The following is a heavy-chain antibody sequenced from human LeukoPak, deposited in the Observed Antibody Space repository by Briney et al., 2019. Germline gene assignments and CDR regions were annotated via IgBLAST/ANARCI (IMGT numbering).Heavy chain of an antibody. J-gene: IGHJ6*02. D-gene: IGHD3-22*01. CDR2: ITDSGATT. Sequence: GGSLRLSCVASGFPFSIYIMTWVRRAPGKGLEWISYITDSGATTYYADSVRGRFTISRDNSKNTLYLQMNSLRAEDTAVYYCAKDYDTSGYYYNYYYGMDVWGQGTTVTVSS. CDR3: AKDYDTSGYYYNYYYGMDV. V-gene: IGHV3-23*01. CDR1: GFPFSIYI.